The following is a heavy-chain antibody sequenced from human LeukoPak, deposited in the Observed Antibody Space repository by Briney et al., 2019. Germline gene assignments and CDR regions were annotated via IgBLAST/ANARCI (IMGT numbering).Heavy chain of an antibody. Sequence: GGSLRLSCAASGFTFSSYAMSWVRQAPGKGLEWLAVMWFDGSHKYYADSVKGRFTISRDNSKSMLYLQMNSLRAEDTAVYYCARDITGDPPPYYFDYWGQGSLVTVSS. CDR2: MWFDGSHK. V-gene: IGHV3-33*08. J-gene: IGHJ4*02. CDR3: ARDITGDPPPYYFDY. D-gene: IGHD7-27*01. CDR1: GFTFSSYA.